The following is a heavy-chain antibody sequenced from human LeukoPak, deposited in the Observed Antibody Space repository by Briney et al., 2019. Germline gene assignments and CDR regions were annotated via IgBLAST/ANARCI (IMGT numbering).Heavy chain of an antibody. V-gene: IGHV4-4*07. CDR3: ARDPVVPAAIGVPDAFDI. CDR1: GGSISSYY. Sequence: SETLSLTCTVSGGSISSYYWSWIRQPAGKGLEWIGRIYTSGSTNYNPSLKSRVTMSVDTSKNQFSLKLSSVTAADTAVYYCARDPVVPAAIGVPDAFDIWGQGTMVTVSS. CDR2: IYTSGST. D-gene: IGHD2-2*02. J-gene: IGHJ3*02.